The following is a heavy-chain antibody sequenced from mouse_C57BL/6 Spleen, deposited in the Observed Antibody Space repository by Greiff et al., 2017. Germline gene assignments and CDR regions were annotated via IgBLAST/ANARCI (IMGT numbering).Heavy chain of an antibody. Sequence: QVQLKQPGAELVRPGSSVKLSCKASGYTFTSYWMDWVKQRPGQGLEWIGNIYPSDSETNYNQKFKDKAKLTVDKSSSPAYMQLSSLTSEDSAVYDCERSMVTTKSWFAYWGQGTLVTVSA. CDR1: GYTFTSYW. CDR3: ERSMVTTKSWFAY. J-gene: IGHJ3*01. D-gene: IGHD2-2*01. CDR2: IYPSDSET. V-gene: IGHV1-61*01.